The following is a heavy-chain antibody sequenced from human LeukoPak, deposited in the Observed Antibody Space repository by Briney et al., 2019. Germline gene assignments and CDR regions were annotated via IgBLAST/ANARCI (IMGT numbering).Heavy chain of an antibody. J-gene: IGHJ4*02. CDR2: ISAYNGNT. D-gene: IGHD5-18*01. Sequence: GASVKVSCKVSGYTFRSYGISWVRQAPGQGLEWMGWISAYNGNTNYAQKLQGRVTMTTDTSTSTVYMELSSLRSEDTAVYYCARAAAMAQRKYYFDYWGQGTLVTVSS. CDR1: GYTFRSYG. V-gene: IGHV1-18*01. CDR3: ARAAAMAQRKYYFDY.